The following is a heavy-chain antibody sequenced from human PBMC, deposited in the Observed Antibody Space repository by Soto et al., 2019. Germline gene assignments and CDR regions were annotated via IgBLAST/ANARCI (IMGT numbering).Heavy chain of an antibody. CDR1: GGSFSGYY. CDR2: INHSGST. Sequence: QVQLQQWGAGLLKPSETLSLTCAVYGGSFSGYYWSWIRQPPGKGLEWIGEINHSGSTNYNPSLKSRXTXSXDXXKNQFSLKLSSVTAADTTVYYCAREYGGNSGTLDYWGQGTLVTVSS. D-gene: IGHD2-21*02. J-gene: IGHJ4*02. V-gene: IGHV4-34*01. CDR3: AREYGGNSGTLDY.